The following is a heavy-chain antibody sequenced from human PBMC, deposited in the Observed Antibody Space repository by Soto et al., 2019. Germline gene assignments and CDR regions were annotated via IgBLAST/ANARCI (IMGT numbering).Heavy chain of an antibody. CDR2: IIPIFGTA. CDR1: GGTFSSYS. V-gene: IGHV1-69*01. CDR3: ARDGGRDSGGIDY. J-gene: IGHJ4*02. D-gene: IGHD1-26*01. Sequence: QVQLVQSGAEVKKPGSSVKVSCKASGGTFSSYSINWVRQAPGQGLEWMGEIIPIFGTANYAQKFQGRVTITAEESMSTAYMELSSLRSEDTAVYYCARDGGRDSGGIDYWGQGTLVTVSS.